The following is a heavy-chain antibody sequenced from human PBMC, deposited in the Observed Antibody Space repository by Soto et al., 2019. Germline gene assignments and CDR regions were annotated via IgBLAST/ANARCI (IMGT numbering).Heavy chain of an antibody. D-gene: IGHD4-17*01. V-gene: IGHV4-59*01. J-gene: IGHJ5*02. CDR1: GGSISSYY. CDR3: ARDRTTVQSNWFDP. CDR2: IYYSGST. Sequence: SETLSLTCTVSGGSISSYYWSWIRQPPGKGLEWIGYIYYSGSTNYNPSLKSRVTISVDTSKNQFSLKLSSVTAADTAVYYCARDRTTVQSNWFDPWGQGTPVPVYS.